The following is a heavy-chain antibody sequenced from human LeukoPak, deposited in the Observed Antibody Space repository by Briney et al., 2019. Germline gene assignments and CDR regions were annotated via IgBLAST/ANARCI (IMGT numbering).Heavy chain of an antibody. CDR2: IFWDDDN. D-gene: IGHD3-10*01. V-gene: IGHV2-5*02. CDR3: AHTYCGSESDYNALRWFDP. J-gene: IGHJ5*02. CDR1: GFSLSTSGVG. Sequence: SGPTLVHPTPTLTLTFTFSGFSLSTSGVGVGWIRQPPGKALEWLALIFWDDDNRYSPSLKSRLTITKDTSKNQVVLTMTNMDPVDTATYYCAHTYCGSESDYNALRWFDPWGQGTLVTVSS.